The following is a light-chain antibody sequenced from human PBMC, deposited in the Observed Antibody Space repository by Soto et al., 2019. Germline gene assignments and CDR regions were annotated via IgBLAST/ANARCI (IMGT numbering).Light chain of an antibody. CDR3: SSYTSTSSWV. CDR1: SSDVGGYNY. Sequence: QSALTQSASVSGSPGQSITISCTGTSSDVGGYNYVSWYQQHPGKAPKLMIYDVSNRPSGVSTRFSGSKSGNTASLTISGLQAEDEADYSCSSYTSTSSWVFGGGTKLTVL. V-gene: IGLV2-14*01. J-gene: IGLJ3*02. CDR2: DVS.